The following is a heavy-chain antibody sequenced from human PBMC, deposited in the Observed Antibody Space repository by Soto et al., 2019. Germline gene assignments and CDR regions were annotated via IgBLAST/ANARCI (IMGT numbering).Heavy chain of an antibody. Sequence: ASVKVSCKASGYTFTGYYVHWVRQAPGQGLEWMGWINHNSGVTSYAHKFQGRVTMTRDTSISTAYMELSRLRSDDTAVYFCARGGEVAGTEWGQGTLVTVSS. V-gene: IGHV1-2*02. D-gene: IGHD6-19*01. J-gene: IGHJ4*02. CDR1: GYTFTGYY. CDR3: ARGGEVAGTE. CDR2: INHNSGVT.